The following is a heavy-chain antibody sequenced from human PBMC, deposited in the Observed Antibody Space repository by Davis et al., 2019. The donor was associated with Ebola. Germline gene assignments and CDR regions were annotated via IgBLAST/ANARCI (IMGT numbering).Heavy chain of an antibody. CDR3: ARYCHYTDCSYFDC. V-gene: IGHV3-23*01. Sequence: PGGSLRLSCAASGFTFSNYDMSWVRHVPGKGLEWVSTISASEGHTHYSDPVRGRFTISRDNSKNTLYFQMNSLRAEDTATYYCARYCHYTDCSYFDCWDQGTMVAVSS. J-gene: IGHJ4*02. CDR1: GFTFSNYD. CDR2: ISASEGHT. D-gene: IGHD2-15*01.